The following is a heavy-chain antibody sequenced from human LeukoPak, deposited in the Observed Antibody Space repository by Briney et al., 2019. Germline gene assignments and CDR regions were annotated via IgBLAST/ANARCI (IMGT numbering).Heavy chain of an antibody. J-gene: IGHJ4*02. CDR1: GFTFSSYW. V-gene: IGHV3-7*01. Sequence: GGSLRLSCAASGFTFSSYWMSWVRQAPGKGLEWVANIKQDGSEKYYVDSVKGRFTISRDNAKNSLYLQMNSLRAEDTAVYYCARDPSGSYYLVYFDYWGQRTLVTVSS. D-gene: IGHD1-26*01. CDR2: IKQDGSEK. CDR3: ARDPSGSYYLVYFDY.